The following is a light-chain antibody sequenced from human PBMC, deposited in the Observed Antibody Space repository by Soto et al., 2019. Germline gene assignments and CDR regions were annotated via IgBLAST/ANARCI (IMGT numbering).Light chain of an antibody. CDR3: QSYDSSLSNWV. CDR2: ANN. J-gene: IGLJ3*02. CDR1: SSNIGAGYD. Sequence: QSVLTQPPSVFGAPGHRVAISCTGSSSNIGAGYDVHWYQHLPGTAPKLLIFANNNRPSGVPDRFSASKSATSASLAITGLQAEDEADYYCQSYDSSLSNWVFGGGTKLTVL. V-gene: IGLV1-40*01.